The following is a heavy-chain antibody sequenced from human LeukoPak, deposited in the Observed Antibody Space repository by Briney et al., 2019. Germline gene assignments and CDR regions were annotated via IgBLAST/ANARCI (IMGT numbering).Heavy chain of an antibody. CDR2: IYYSGST. CDR3: ARRLGNYDYVWGSYRYSQTPFYYFDY. V-gene: IGHV4-39*07. CDR1: GGSISSSSYY. Sequence: SETLSLTCTVSGGSISSSSYYWGWIRQPPGKGLEWIGSIYYSGSTYYNPSLKSRVTISVDTSKNQFSLKLSSVTAADTAVYYCARRLGNYDYVWGSYRYSQTPFYYFDYWGQGTLVTVSS. D-gene: IGHD3-16*02. J-gene: IGHJ4*02.